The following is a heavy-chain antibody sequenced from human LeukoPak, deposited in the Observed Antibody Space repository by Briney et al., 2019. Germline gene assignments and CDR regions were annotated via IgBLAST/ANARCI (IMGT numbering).Heavy chain of an antibody. J-gene: IGHJ4*02. D-gene: IGHD1-14*01. Sequence: PGGSLRLSCAASGFTFSSYGMHWVRQAPGKGLEWVAVIWYDGSNKYYADSVKGRFTISRDNSKNTLYLQMNSLRAEDTAVYYCAKGLLTSVQAQPFDYWGQGALVTVSS. CDR1: GFTFSSYG. CDR2: IWYDGSNK. CDR3: AKGLLTSVQAQPFDY. V-gene: IGHV3-33*06.